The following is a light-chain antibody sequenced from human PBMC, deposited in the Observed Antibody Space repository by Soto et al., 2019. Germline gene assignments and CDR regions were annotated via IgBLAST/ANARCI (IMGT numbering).Light chain of an antibody. V-gene: IGLV1-47*01. Sequence: QSVLTQPPSASGTPGQRVTISCSGSSSNIGSKYVYWYQQLPGTAPKLLIYRNNQRPSGVPDRFSGSKSGTSASLAISGLRCEDEADYYCAAWDDSLTVVFGGGTKLTVL. CDR2: RNN. CDR1: SSNIGSKY. J-gene: IGLJ2*01. CDR3: AAWDDSLTVV.